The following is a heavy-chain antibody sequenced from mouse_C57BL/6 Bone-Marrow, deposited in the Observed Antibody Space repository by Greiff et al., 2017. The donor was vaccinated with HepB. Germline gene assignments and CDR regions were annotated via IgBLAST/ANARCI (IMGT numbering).Heavy chain of an antibody. CDR3: ARDAGWGSWFAY. CDR2: SRNKANDYTT. J-gene: IGHJ3*01. D-gene: IGHD3-3*01. Sequence: EVKLMESGGGLVQSGRSLRLSCATSGFTFSDFYMEWVRQAPGKGLEWIAASRNKANDYTTEYSASVKGRFIVSRDTSQCILYLQMNALRAEDTAIYYCARDAGWGSWFAYWGQGTLVTVSA. CDR1: GFTFSDFY. V-gene: IGHV7-1*01.